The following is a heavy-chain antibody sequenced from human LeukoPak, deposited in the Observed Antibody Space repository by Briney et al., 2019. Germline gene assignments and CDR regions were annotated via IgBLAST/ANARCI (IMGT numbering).Heavy chain of an antibody. J-gene: IGHJ6*02. Sequence: GGSLRLSCAASGFTFSDYYMSWIRQAPGKGLEWVSYISSSGSTIYYADSVKGRFTISRDNAKNSLYLQMNSLRAEDTAVYYCARDNPGRNYGSVSSYYYYYGMDVWGQGTTVTVSS. CDR2: ISSSGSTI. CDR3: ARDNPGRNYGSVSSYYYYYGMDV. D-gene: IGHD1-26*01. CDR1: GFTFSDYY. V-gene: IGHV3-11*01.